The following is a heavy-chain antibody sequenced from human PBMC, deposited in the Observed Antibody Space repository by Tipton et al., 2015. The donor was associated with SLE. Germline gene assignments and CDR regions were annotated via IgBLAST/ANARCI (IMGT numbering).Heavy chain of an antibody. CDR3: ARVISSGWYRSWFDP. D-gene: IGHD6-19*01. Sequence: LRLSCTVSGGSINNSYWSWVRQPPGKGLEWIGYIYYSGSTNYNPSLKSRVTISVDTSKNQFSLKLSSVTAADTAVYYCARVISSGWYRSWFDPWGQGTLVTVSS. V-gene: IGHV4-59*12. CDR1: GGSINNSY. J-gene: IGHJ5*02. CDR2: IYYSGST.